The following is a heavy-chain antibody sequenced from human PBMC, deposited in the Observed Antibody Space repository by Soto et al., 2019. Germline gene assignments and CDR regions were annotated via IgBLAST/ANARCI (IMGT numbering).Heavy chain of an antibody. J-gene: IGHJ4*02. CDR3: ARQDGDRLFYFDY. V-gene: IGHV5-51*01. Sequence: PGESLKISCKGSGYSFSIYWIGWVRQMPGKGLEWMGVIYPVDSDTRYSPSFQGLVTISVDKSMNTAYLQWSSLQASDTGIYFCARQDGDRLFYFDYWGQGTPVTVSS. D-gene: IGHD4-17*01. CDR2: IYPVDSDT. CDR1: GYSFSIYW.